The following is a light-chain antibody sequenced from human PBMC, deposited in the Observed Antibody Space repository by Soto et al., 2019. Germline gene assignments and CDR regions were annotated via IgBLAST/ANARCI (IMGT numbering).Light chain of an antibody. CDR3: QQYGNSPQT. Sequence: EIVLTQSPGTLSLSPGERATLSCRASQSVSSTYLAWYQHKPGQAPRLLIYGASSRATGIPDRFSGSGSGTDFTLIISRLEPEDFAVYYCQQYGNSPQTFGQGTKVDIK. J-gene: IGKJ1*01. CDR1: QSVSSTY. CDR2: GAS. V-gene: IGKV3-20*01.